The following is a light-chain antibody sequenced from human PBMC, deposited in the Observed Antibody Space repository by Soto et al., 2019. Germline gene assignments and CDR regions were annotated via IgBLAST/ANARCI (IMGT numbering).Light chain of an antibody. CDR1: QSVTSSY. CDR2: GAY. CDR3: QQYDRSPPT. Sequence: EIVLTQSPGTLSLSLGERATLSCMASQSVTSSYLAWYQQKPGQAPRLLIYGAYSRDTAIPDRFSGSGSGTDFALTISRLEPEDFAVYYCQQYDRSPPTFGQGTKVEIK. J-gene: IGKJ1*01. V-gene: IGKV3-20*01.